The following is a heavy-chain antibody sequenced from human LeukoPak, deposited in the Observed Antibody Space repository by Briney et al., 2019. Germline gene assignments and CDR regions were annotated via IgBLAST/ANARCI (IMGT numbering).Heavy chain of an antibody. CDR2: MYSGGDT. CDR1: EFTVSSNY. CDR3: ANCRTTVTTYGVGYSDY. V-gene: IGHV3-66*01. D-gene: IGHD4-17*01. J-gene: IGHJ4*02. Sequence: GGSLRLSCAASEFTVSSNYMSWVRQAPGKGLEWVSVMYSGGDTYYADSVKGRFTISRDNSKNTLYLQMNSLRAEDTAVYYCANCRTTVTTYGVGYSDYWGQGTLVTVSS.